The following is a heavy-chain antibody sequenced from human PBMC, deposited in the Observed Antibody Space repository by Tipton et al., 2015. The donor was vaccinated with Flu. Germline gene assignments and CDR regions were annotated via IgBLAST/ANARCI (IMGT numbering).Heavy chain of an antibody. CDR1: GDSIKSSNYY. CDR3: ARRDYTNYVSDPKSWFDP. J-gene: IGHJ5*02. D-gene: IGHD4-11*01. CDR2: VSRSGST. V-gene: IGHV4-61*05. Sequence: GLVKPSETLSLTCGVSGDSIKSSNYYWGWIRQPPGKGLEWIGTVSRSGSTIYNPSLKSRVTISIDRSKNQFSLNLKSVTAADMAVYYCARRDYTNYVSDPKSWFDPWGQGTLVAVSS.